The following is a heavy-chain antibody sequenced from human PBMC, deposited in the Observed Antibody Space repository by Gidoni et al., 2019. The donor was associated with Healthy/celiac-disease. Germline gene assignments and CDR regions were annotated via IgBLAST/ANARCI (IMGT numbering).Heavy chain of an antibody. CDR2: ISSSSSYI. CDR3: ARGGDIVVVVAATSFDY. J-gene: IGHJ4*02. D-gene: IGHD2-15*01. Sequence: EVQLVESGGGLVKPGGSLRLSCAASGFTFSSYSMNWVRQAPGKGLEWVSSISSSSSYIYYADSVKGRFTISRDNAKNSLYLQMNSLRAEDTAVYYCARGGDIVVVVAATSFDYWGQGTLVTVSS. V-gene: IGHV3-21*01. CDR1: GFTFSSYS.